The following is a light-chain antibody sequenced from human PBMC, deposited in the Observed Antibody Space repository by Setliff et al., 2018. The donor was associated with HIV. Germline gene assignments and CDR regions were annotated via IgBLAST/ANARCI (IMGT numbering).Light chain of an antibody. CDR1: TADIGAYNY. CDR2: GVT. J-gene: IGLJ1*01. Sequence: QSVLAQPASVSGSLGQSVTISCSGTTADIGAYNYVSWYQHHPGKAPKLIISGVTKRPSGVSERFSGSKSGSTASLTVSGLQLEDEADYYCCSFFTSSTPYVFGTGTKVTVL. V-gene: IGLV2-14*03. CDR3: CSFFTSSTPYV.